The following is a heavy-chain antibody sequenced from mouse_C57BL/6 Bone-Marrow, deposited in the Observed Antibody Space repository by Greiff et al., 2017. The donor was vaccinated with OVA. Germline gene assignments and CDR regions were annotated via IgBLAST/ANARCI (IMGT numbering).Heavy chain of an antibody. CDR1: GFNITDDY. J-gene: IGHJ3*01. V-gene: IGHV14-4*01. Sequence: VQLQQSGAELVRPGASVKLSCTASGFNITDDYMHWVKQRPEQGLEWIGWIDPENGDTEYASKFQGKATITADTSSNTAYLQLSSLTSDDTAVYYCNTSQFAYWGQGTLVTVSA. CDR3: NTSQFAY. CDR2: IDPENGDT.